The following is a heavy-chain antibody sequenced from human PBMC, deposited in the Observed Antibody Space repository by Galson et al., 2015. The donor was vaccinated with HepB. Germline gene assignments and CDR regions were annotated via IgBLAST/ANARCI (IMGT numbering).Heavy chain of an antibody. V-gene: IGHV1-46*01. D-gene: IGHD4-11*01. J-gene: IGHJ5*02. CDR1: GYTFTHYY. CDR2: FNPSGGHS. CDR3: ARDLGYSNENWFDP. Sequence: SVKVSCKEYGYTFTHYYMHWVRQAPGQGLEWVGIFNPSGGHSTLAQKFQGRVTMTRDTSTSTVYMELSSLTSEDTAVYYCARDLGYSNENWFDPWGQGTLVTVSS.